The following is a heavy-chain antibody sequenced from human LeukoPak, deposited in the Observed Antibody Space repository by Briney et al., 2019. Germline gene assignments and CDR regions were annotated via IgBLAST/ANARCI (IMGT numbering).Heavy chain of an antibody. V-gene: IGHV3-66*01. CDR2: FYIGGSR. CDR3: ANGLALRFLDFDWYFDL. CDR1: GFTVSSNY. Sequence: QPGGSLRLSCAASGFTVSSNYMSWVRQAPGKGLEWVSVFYIGGSRYYANSVKGRFTISRDNSKNTLYLQMNSLRAEDTAVYYCANGLALRFLDFDWYFDLWGRGTLVTVSS. J-gene: IGHJ2*01. D-gene: IGHD3-3*01.